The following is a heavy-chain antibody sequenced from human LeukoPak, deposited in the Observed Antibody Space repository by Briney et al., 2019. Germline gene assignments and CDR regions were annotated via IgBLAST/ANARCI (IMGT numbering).Heavy chain of an antibody. CDR3: AKDMGAFGELLRS. CDR2: ITWDGGST. Sequence: GGSLRLPCATSGFTFNDYAMHWVRQAPGKGLEWVSLITWDGGSTYYADSVRGRFTISRDNSKTSLYLQMNSLRAEDTALYYCAKDMGAFGELLRSWGQGTLVTVSS. D-gene: IGHD1-26*01. CDR1: GFTFNDYA. J-gene: IGHJ5*02. V-gene: IGHV3-43D*03.